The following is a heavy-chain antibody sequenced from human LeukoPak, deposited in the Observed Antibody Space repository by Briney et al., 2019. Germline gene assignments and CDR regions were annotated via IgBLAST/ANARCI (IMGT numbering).Heavy chain of an antibody. V-gene: IGHV4-38-2*02. CDR2: IYHSGST. J-gene: IGHJ2*01. CDR1: GYSISSGYY. Sequence: SETLSLTCTVSGYSISSGYYWGWIRQPPGKGLEWIGSIYHSGSTYYNPSLKSRVTISVDASKNQFSLKLSSVTAADTAVYYCARHRLGEWLQQYWYFDLWGRGTLVTVSS. CDR3: ARHRLGEWLQQYWYFDL. D-gene: IGHD5-24*01.